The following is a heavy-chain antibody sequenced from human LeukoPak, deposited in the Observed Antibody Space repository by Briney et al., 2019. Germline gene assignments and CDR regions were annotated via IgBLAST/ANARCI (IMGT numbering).Heavy chain of an antibody. CDR2: IKSKADGATM. V-gene: IGHV3-15*01. CDR3: MTDVLWDPAGY. Sequence: TGGSLRLSCAASGFTFSEAWMSWVRQAPGKGLEWVGRIKSKADGATMDYAAPVKGRFTISRDDSENTLYLQMSRLKTEDTAVYYCMTDVLWDPAGYWGQGTLVTVSS. CDR1: GFTFSEAW. D-gene: IGHD2-8*01. J-gene: IGHJ4*02.